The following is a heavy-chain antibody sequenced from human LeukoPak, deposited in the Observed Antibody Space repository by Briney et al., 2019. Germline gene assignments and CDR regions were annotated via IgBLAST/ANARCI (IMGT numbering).Heavy chain of an antibody. D-gene: IGHD3-10*01. J-gene: IGHJ4*02. CDR2: ISGSGGST. CDR3: ARGLSGTYFALDY. V-gene: IGHV3-23*01. CDR1: GFTFSSYA. Sequence: GGSLRLSCAASGFTFSSYAMSWVRQAPGKGLERVSAISGSGGSTYYADSVKGRFTISRDNSKNTLSLQMNSLRAEDTAVYYCARGLSGTYFALDYWGQGTRVTVSS.